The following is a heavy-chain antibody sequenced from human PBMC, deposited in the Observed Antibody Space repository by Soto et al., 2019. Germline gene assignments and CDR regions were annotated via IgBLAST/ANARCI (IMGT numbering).Heavy chain of an antibody. CDR2: IDWDDDK. J-gene: IGHJ5*02. V-gene: IGHV2-70*11. D-gene: IGHD3-3*01. CDR1: GFSLSTSGMC. Sequence: SGPTLVNPTQTLTLTCTFSGFSLSTSGMCVSWIRQPPGKALEWLARIDWDDDKYYSTSLKTRLTISKDTSKNQVVLTMTNMDPVDTATYYCARISKLRWTEAFYPWGQGTLVTVSS. CDR3: ARISKLRWTEAFYP.